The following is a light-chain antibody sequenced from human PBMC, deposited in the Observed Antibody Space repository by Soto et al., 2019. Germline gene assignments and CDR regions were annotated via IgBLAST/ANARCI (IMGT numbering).Light chain of an antibody. CDR1: QGIRND. Sequence: AIQMTQSPSSLSASVGDRVTITCRASQGIRNDLGWYQQKPGKAPKLLIYAASSLQSGFPSRFSGSGSGTDFTLNISSLQPEDFATYYCLQDYNYPLTFGGGTKVEIK. CDR2: AAS. CDR3: LQDYNYPLT. V-gene: IGKV1-6*01. J-gene: IGKJ4*01.